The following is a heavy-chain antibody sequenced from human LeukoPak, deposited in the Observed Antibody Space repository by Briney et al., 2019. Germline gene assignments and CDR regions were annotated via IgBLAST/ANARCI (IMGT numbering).Heavy chain of an antibody. CDR1: GFTFSSYS. Sequence: PGGSLRLSCAASGFTFSSYSMNWVRQAPGKGLEWVSSISSSSSYIYYADSVKGRFTISRDNAKNSLYLQMNSLRAEDTAVYYCXRVXSAAGSDFDYWGQGTLATVSS. V-gene: IGHV3-21*01. CDR2: ISSSSSYI. D-gene: IGHD2-15*01. J-gene: IGHJ4*02. CDR3: XRVXSAAGSDFDY.